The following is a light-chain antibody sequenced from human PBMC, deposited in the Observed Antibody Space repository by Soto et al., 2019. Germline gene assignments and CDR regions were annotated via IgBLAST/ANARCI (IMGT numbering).Light chain of an antibody. J-gene: IGLJ3*02. Sequence: QSVLTQPPSVSSAPGHKVTISCSGSSSNIGNNYVSWYQQLPGTAPKLLIYDNNKRPSGIPDRFSGSKSGTSATLGITGLQTGDEADYYCGTWDSSLSVWVFGGGTQLTVL. CDR3: GTWDSSLSVWV. V-gene: IGLV1-51*01. CDR2: DNN. CDR1: SSNIGNNY.